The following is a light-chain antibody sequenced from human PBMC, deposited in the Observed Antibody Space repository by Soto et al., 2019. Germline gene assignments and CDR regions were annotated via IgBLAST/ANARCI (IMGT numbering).Light chain of an antibody. CDR1: YSDVGGYNY. J-gene: IGLJ2*01. V-gene: IGLV2-14*01. CDR3: TSYTSTSCYVV. CDR2: EVT. Sequence: QSVLTQPASVSGSPGQSITISCTGTYSDVGGYNYVSWYQQHPGKAPKLMIYEVTNRPSGVSNRFSGSNSGNTASLTISGLHAEDEADYYCTSYTSTSCYVVFGGGTKVTVL.